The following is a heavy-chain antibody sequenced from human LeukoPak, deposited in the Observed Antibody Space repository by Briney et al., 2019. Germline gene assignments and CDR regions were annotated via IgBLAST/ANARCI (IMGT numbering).Heavy chain of an antibody. D-gene: IGHD6-13*01. CDR1: GGTISSYY. CDR3: ARGPSRAAGPNWFDP. CDR2: IYYSGST. Sequence: SETLSLTCTVSGGTISSYYWSWIRQPPGKGLEWIGYIYYSGSTNYNPSLKSRVTISVDTSKNQFSLKLSSVTAADTAVYYCARGPSRAAGPNWFDPWGQGTLVTVSS. J-gene: IGHJ5*02. V-gene: IGHV4-59*01.